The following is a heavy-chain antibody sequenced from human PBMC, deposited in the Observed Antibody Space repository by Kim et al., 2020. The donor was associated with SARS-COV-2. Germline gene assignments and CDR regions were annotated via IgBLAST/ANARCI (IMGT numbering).Heavy chain of an antibody. J-gene: IGHJ3*02. V-gene: IGHV4-59*01. CDR1: GGSISNYY. Sequence: SETLSLTCTVSGGSISNYYWSWIRQPPGKGLEWIGYIYYSGSTNYNPSLRSRVTISVDTSKNQFSLKLISVTAADTAVYYCARGGARSVAFDIWGQGTMVTVSS. D-gene: IGHD3-16*01. CDR2: IYYSGST. CDR3: ARGGARSVAFDI.